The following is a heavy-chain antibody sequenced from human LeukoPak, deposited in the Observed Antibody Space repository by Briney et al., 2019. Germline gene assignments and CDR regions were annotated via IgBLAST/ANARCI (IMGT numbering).Heavy chain of an antibody. CDR1: GFTFSNFW. CDR2: INSDGSIT. D-gene: IGHD1-26*01. V-gene: IGHV3-74*01. Sequence: PGGSLRLSCAASGFTFSNFWMHWVRQAPGKGLVWVSRINSDGSITVYADSVKGRFTISRDNAKNTLYLQMNSLRAEDTAVYYCARARGSYDLFDYWGQGTLVTVSS. CDR3: ARARGSYDLFDY. J-gene: IGHJ4*02.